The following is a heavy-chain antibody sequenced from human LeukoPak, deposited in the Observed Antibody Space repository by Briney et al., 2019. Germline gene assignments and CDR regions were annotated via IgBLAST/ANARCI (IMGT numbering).Heavy chain of an antibody. CDR2: ISSSSSYI. D-gene: IGHD4-17*01. Sequence: GGSLRLSCAASGFTFSSYSMNWVRQAPGKGLEWVSSISSSSSYIYYADSVKGRFTISRDNAKNPLYLQMNSLRDEDTAVYYCARESTVPNGDDYWGQGTLVTVSS. CDR3: ARESTVPNGDDY. CDR1: GFTFSSYS. J-gene: IGHJ4*02. V-gene: IGHV3-21*01.